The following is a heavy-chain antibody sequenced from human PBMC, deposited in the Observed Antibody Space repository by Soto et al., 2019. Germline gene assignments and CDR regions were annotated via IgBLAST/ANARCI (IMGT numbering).Heavy chain of an antibody. CDR1: GGSISSGGYY. Sequence: QVQLQESGPGLVKPSQTLSLTCTVSGGSISSGGYYWSWIRQHPGKGLEWIGYIYYSGSTYYNPSLKSRVTISVDTSKNQFSLKLSSVTAADTAVYYCARGGDEQWLVRDAFDIWGQGTMVTVSS. D-gene: IGHD6-19*01. J-gene: IGHJ3*02. CDR3: ARGGDEQWLVRDAFDI. V-gene: IGHV4-31*03. CDR2: IYYSGST.